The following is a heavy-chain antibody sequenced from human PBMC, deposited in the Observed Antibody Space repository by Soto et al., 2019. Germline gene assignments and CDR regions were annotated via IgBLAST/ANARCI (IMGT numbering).Heavy chain of an antibody. CDR1: GGTFSSYA. J-gene: IGHJ4*02. Sequence: QVQLVQSGAEVKKPGSSVKVSCKASGGTFSSYAISWVRQAPGQGLEWMGGIIPICGTANYAQKFQGSVTITADKSTSTAYMELSSLRSEDTAVYYCASRFDSGRYRYFDYWGQGALVTVSS. D-gene: IGHD1-26*01. CDR3: ASRFDSGRYRYFDY. CDR2: IIPICGTA. V-gene: IGHV1-69*06.